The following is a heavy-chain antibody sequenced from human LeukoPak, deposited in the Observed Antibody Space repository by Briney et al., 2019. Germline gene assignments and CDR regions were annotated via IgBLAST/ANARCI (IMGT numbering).Heavy chain of an antibody. CDR3: ARGVEAASDYYGMDV. CDR1: GYSFSADD. D-gene: IGHD6-13*01. J-gene: IGHJ6*02. CDR2: ITSAGAT. V-gene: IGHV3-13*04. Sequence: GGSLRLSCAASGYSFSADDMHWVCQGTGRGLEWVSAITSAGATYYSASVKGRFTISRENANNSLYLQMNSLGAGDTAVYYCARGVEAASDYYGMDVWGQGTTVTVSS.